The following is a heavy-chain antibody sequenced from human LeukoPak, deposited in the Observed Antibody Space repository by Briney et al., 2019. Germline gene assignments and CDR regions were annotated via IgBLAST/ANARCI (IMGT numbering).Heavy chain of an antibody. Sequence: ASVKVSCKVSGYTLTELSMHWVRQAPGKGLEWMGGFDPEDGETIYAQKFQGRVTMTEDTSTDTAYMELSSLRSEDTAVYYCATWGIGYCSGGSCYSGSIFVDYWGQGTQVTVSS. V-gene: IGHV1-24*01. CDR2: FDPEDGET. J-gene: IGHJ4*02. CDR1: GYTLTELS. D-gene: IGHD2-15*01. CDR3: ATWGIGYCSGGSCYSGSIFVDY.